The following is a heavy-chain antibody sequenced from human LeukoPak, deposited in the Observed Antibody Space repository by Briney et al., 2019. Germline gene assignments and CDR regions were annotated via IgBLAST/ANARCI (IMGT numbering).Heavy chain of an antibody. CDR3: ATGGPWDLLKY. J-gene: IGHJ4*02. CDR1: GDTLAELS. Sequence: ASVKVSCKVSGDTLAELSTHWVRQAPGKGLEWMGGFDPEHGEMIYAQKLQGRVTMTEDRSTDTAYMELSSLRSEDTAVYYCATGGPWDLLKYWGQGTLVTVSS. D-gene: IGHD3-9*01. CDR2: FDPEHGEM. V-gene: IGHV1-24*01.